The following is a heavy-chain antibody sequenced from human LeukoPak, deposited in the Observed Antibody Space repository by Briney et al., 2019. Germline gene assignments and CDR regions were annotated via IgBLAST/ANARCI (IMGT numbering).Heavy chain of an antibody. CDR3: ARDFSGSSSYDYYYYGMDV. Sequence: PSETLSLTCTVSGGSISSYYWSWIRQPPGKGLEWIGYIYYSGSTNYNPSLKSRVTISVDTSKNQFSLKLSSVTAADTAVYYCARDFSGSSSYDYYYYGMDVWGQGTTVTVSS. D-gene: IGHD6-13*01. J-gene: IGHJ6*02. CDR2: IYYSGST. V-gene: IGHV4-59*01. CDR1: GGSISSYY.